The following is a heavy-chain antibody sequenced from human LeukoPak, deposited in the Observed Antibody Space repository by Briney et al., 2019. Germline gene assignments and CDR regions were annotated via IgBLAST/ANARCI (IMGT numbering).Heavy chain of an antibody. CDR2: IIPIFGTA. CDR3: ARPYYYGSGEAQFDP. Sequence: SVKVSCKASGGTFSSYAISWVRQAPGQGLEWMGGIIPIFGTANYAQKFQGRVTITADKSTSTAYIELSSLRSEDTAVYYCARPYYYGSGEAQFDPWGQGTLVTVSS. V-gene: IGHV1-69*06. D-gene: IGHD3-10*01. J-gene: IGHJ5*02. CDR1: GGTFSSYA.